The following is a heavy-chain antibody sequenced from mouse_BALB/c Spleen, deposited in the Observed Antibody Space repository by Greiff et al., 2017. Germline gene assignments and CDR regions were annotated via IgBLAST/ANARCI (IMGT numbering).Heavy chain of an antibody. D-gene: IGHD2-4*01. V-gene: IGHV7-3*02. CDR2: IRNKANGYTT. CDR1: GFTFTDYY. Sequence: EVMLVESGGGLVQPGGSLRLSCATSGFTFTDYYMSWVRQPPGKALEWLGFIRNKANGYTTEYSASVKGRFTISRDNSQSILYLQMNTLRAEDSATYYCARGIYYDYDWFAYWGQGTLVTVSA. CDR3: ARGIYYDYDWFAY. J-gene: IGHJ3*01.